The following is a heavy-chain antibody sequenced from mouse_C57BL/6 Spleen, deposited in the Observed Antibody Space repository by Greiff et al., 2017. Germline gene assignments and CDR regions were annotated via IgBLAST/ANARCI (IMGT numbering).Heavy chain of an antibody. J-gene: IGHJ4*01. D-gene: IGHD2-3*01. V-gene: IGHV1-7*01. CDR1: GYTFTSYW. CDR3: ARGMLYDGYYGYAMDY. Sequence: QVQLQQSGAELAKPGASVKLSCEASGYTFTSYWMHWVKQRPGQGLEWIGYINPSSGYTKYNQKFKDKATLTADKSSSTAYMQLSSLTYEDSAVYYCARGMLYDGYYGYAMDYWGQGTSVTVSS. CDR2: INPSSGYT.